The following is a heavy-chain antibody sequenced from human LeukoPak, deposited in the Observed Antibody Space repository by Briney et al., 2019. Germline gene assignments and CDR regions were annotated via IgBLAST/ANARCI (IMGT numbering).Heavy chain of an antibody. J-gene: IGHJ4*02. CDR2: ISGSSSEI. CDR1: GCTFSSYS. D-gene: IGHD3-9*01. Sequence: NPGGSLRLSCAASGCTFSSYSMNWVRQAPGKGLEWVSSISGSSSEIYYADSVKGRFTISRDNAKNSLYLQMNSLRAEDTAVYYCARYKDFNWLLRDDYWGQGTLVTVSS. CDR3: ARYKDFNWLLRDDY. V-gene: IGHV3-21*01.